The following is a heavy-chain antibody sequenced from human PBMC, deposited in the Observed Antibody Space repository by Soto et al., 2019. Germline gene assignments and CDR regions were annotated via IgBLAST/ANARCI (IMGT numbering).Heavy chain of an antibody. Sequence: EVQXVDSGGGLVQPGRSLRLSCSASGFTFGDYAVSWFRQAPGKGLEWVGFIRSIGAGGTTEYAASVKXXXTXSRXXXXXXXXXXXXXXXXXXXAVXFCTREGGRVFEWLLFDYWGQXXXXXVSS. CDR1: GFTFGDYA. J-gene: IGHJ4*02. CDR3: TREGGRVFEWLLFDY. CDR2: IRSIGAGGTT. V-gene: IGHV3-49*03. D-gene: IGHD3-3*01.